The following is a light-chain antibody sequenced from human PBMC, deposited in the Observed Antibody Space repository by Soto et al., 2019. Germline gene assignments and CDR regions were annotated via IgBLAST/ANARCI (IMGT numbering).Light chain of an antibody. CDR3: QQRSNWLWT. V-gene: IGKV3-11*01. J-gene: IGKJ1*01. CDR1: QNVDSNY. CDR2: DAS. Sequence: EIVLTQSPGTLSSSPGERATLSCRASQNVDSNYLAWYQQKPGQAPRLLIYDASNRATGIPARFSGSGSGTDFTLTISSLEPEDFAVYYCQQRSNWLWTFGQGTKVDI.